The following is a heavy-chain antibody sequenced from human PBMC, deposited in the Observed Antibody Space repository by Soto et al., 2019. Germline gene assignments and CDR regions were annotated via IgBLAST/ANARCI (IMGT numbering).Heavy chain of an antibody. D-gene: IGHD2-2*01. Sequence: SETLSLTCTVSGGSISSSSYYWGWIRQPPGKGLEWIGSIYYSGSTYYNPSLKSRVTISVDTSKNQFSLKLSSVTAADTAVYYCARQGIVVVPATVNWFDPWGQGTLVTVSS. V-gene: IGHV4-39*01. CDR3: ARQGIVVVPATVNWFDP. CDR1: GGSISSSSYY. CDR2: IYYSGST. J-gene: IGHJ5*02.